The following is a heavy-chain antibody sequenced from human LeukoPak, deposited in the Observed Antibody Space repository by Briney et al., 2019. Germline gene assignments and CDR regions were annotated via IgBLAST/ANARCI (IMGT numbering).Heavy chain of an antibody. CDR3: GRARVGATVVSPAVGF. Sequence: GGSLRLSCVASGSTFSSYWMHWVRQAPGKGLVWVSRINTDGSSTTYADSVKGRFTISRDNAKNTLFLQMNSLRAEDTAVYYCGRARVGATVVSPAVGFWGQGTLVTVSS. V-gene: IGHV3-74*01. D-gene: IGHD1-26*01. CDR1: GSTFSSYW. J-gene: IGHJ4*02. CDR2: INTDGSST.